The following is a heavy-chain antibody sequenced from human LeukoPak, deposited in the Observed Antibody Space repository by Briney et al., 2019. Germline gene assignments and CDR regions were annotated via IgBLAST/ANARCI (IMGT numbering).Heavy chain of an antibody. CDR1: RFTFSSYA. CDR2: ISGSGGIT. J-gene: IGHJ4*02. CDR3: AKDVGDYTFAYNY. V-gene: IGHV3-23*01. Sequence: GGSLRLSCAASRFTFSSYAMSWVRQAPGTGLERVSAISGSGGITTYAASVKGRFTISRDFSKNTLYLQMNGLRAEDTAVYYCAKDVGDYTFAYNYWGQGTLVTVSS. D-gene: IGHD3-16*01.